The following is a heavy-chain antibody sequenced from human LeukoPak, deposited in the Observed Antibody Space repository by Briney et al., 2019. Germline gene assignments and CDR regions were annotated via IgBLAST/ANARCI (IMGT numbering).Heavy chain of an antibody. J-gene: IGHJ4*02. CDR3: AKIGGRTYYYGSGSYPDY. Sequence: GGSLRLSCAASGFTFSSYAMTWVRQAPGKGLEWVSSISGGAGSTDSADCVKGRFTISRDNSKNTLYLQMNSLRAEDTAVYYCAKIGGRTYYYGSGSYPDYWGQGTLVTVSS. CDR2: ISGGAGST. CDR1: GFTFSSYA. D-gene: IGHD3-10*01. V-gene: IGHV3-23*01.